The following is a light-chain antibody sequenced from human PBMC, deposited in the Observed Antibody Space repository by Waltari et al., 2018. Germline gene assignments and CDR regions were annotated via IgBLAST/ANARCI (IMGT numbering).Light chain of an antibody. J-gene: IGKJ1*01. CDR3: QQSYSAPWT. CDR2: AAS. CDR1: QSISSY. V-gene: IGKV1-39*01. Sequence: DIQMTQSPSSLSASGGDRVTIPCRASQSISSYLNWYQQKPGKAPKLLIDAASSLQSGVPSRFSGSGSGTDFTLTISSPQPEDFATYYCQQSYSAPWTFGQGTKVGIK.